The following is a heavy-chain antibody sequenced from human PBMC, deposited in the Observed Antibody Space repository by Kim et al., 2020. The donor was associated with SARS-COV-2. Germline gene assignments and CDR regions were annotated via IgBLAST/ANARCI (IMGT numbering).Heavy chain of an antibody. Sequence: SVKVSCKASGGTFSSYAISWVRQAPGQGLEWMGGIIPIFGTANYAQKFQGRVTITADKSTSTAYMELSSLRSEDTAVYYCARDFMSGDSSGYQNWFDPWGQGTLVTVSS. D-gene: IGHD3-22*01. J-gene: IGHJ5*02. CDR3: ARDFMSGDSSGYQNWFDP. CDR2: IIPIFGTA. V-gene: IGHV1-69*06. CDR1: GGTFSSYA.